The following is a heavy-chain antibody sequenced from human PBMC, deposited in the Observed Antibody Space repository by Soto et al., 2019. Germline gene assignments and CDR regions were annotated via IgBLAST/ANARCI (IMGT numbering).Heavy chain of an antibody. V-gene: IGHV3-23*01. D-gene: IGHD6-13*01. CDR3: VKGGASYTSCGYAN. Sequence: DVELLESGGGLVQPGGSLTLSCAASGFSFSNYAMHWVRQAPGKGLEWVSTIKDSGDSTYYLDSVRGRFTISRDYSRNTLYLQMTSLRAEDTALYHCVKGGASYTSCGYANWGQGILVTVSS. CDR1: GFSFSNYA. CDR2: IKDSGDST. J-gene: IGHJ4*02.